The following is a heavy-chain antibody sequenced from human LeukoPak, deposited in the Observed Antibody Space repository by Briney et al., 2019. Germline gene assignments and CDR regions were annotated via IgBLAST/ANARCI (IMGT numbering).Heavy chain of an antibody. Sequence: ASVKVSCKASGYTFTGYYMHWVRQAPGQGLEWMGRINPNSGGTNYAQKLQGRVTMTTDTSTSTAYMELRSLRSDDTAVYYCASHLRYSSGWYGGWFDPWGQGTLVTVSS. CDR2: INPNSGGT. CDR1: GYTFTGYY. D-gene: IGHD6-19*01. V-gene: IGHV1-2*06. CDR3: ASHLRYSSGWYGGWFDP. J-gene: IGHJ5*02.